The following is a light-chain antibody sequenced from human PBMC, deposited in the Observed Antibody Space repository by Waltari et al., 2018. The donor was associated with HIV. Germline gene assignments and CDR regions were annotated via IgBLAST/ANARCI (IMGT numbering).Light chain of an antibody. CDR2: GNS. J-gene: IGLJ3*02. Sequence: SVLTQPHSVSGAPGQRVTISCTGSSSNIGAGYDVHWYQQLPGTAPKLLIYGNSNRPSGVPDRFSGSKSGTSASLAITGLQAADEADYYCQSYDSSLTTWVFGGGTKLTVL. CDR1: SSNIGAGYD. CDR3: QSYDSSLTTWV. V-gene: IGLV1-40*01.